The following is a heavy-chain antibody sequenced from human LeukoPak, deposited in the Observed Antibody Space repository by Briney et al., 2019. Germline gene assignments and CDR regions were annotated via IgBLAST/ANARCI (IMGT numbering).Heavy chain of an antibody. D-gene: IGHD2-15*01. CDR2: INPNSGGT. CDR1: GYTFTGYY. V-gene: IGHV1-2*02. CDR3: ARAHCSSGSCFSDYYYMDV. Sequence: GASVKVSCKASGYTFTGYYMHWVRQAPGQGLEWMGWINPNSGGTYYAQKFQGRVTMTRDTSISTAYMELSRLRSDDTAVYHCARAHCSSGSCFSDYYYMDVWGKGTTVAVSS. J-gene: IGHJ6*03.